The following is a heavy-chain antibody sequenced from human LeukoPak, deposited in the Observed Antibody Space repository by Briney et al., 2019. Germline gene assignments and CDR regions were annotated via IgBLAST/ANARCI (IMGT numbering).Heavy chain of an antibody. CDR2: IKQDGSEK. Sequence: GGSLRLSCAASGFTSGSYWMSWVRQAPGKGLEWVANIKQDGSEKYYVDSVKGRFTISRDNAKNSLYLQMNSLRAEDTAVYYCARDGACSGGSCYSPYFDYWGQGTLVTVSS. D-gene: IGHD2-15*01. J-gene: IGHJ4*02. CDR3: ARDGACSGGSCYSPYFDY. CDR1: GFTSGSYW. V-gene: IGHV3-7*03.